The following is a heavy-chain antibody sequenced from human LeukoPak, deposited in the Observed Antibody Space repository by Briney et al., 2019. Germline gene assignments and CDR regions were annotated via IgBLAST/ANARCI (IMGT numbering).Heavy chain of an antibody. V-gene: IGHV1-69*13. CDR1: GGTFSSYA. D-gene: IGHD3-22*01. J-gene: IGHJ3*02. Sequence: ASVKVSCKASGGTFSSYAISWVRQAPGQGLEWMGGIIPIFGTAKYAQKFQGRVRITADESTSTAYMELSSLRSEDTAVYYCARAYTYYYDSSVQDAFDIWGQGTMVTVSS. CDR2: IIPIFGTA. CDR3: ARAYTYYYDSSVQDAFDI.